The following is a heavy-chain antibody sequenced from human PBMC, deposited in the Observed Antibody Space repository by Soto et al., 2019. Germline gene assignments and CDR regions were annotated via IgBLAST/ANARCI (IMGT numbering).Heavy chain of an antibody. CDR2: IYYSGST. Sequence: QVQLQESGPGLVKPSQTLSLTCTVSGGSISSGDYYWSWIRQPPGKGLEWIGYIYYSGSTYYSPSLKSRVTISVDTSKNQFSLKLSSVTATDTAVYHCARLYYYDSSGYPLLDYWGQGTLVTVSS. V-gene: IGHV4-30-4*01. CDR1: GGSISSGDYY. J-gene: IGHJ4*02. D-gene: IGHD3-22*01. CDR3: ARLYYYDSSGYPLLDY.